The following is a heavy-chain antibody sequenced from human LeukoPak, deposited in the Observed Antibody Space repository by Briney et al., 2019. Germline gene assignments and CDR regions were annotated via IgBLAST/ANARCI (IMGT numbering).Heavy chain of an antibody. Sequence: GSLRLSCAASGFTVSSNYMSWVRQAPGKGLEWVSVIYSGGGTYYADSVKGRFTISRDNSKNTLYLQMNSLRDEDTAVYHCARDGEGTSLSFFDYWGLGTLVTVSA. CDR1: GFTVSSNY. V-gene: IGHV3-53*01. CDR2: IYSGGGT. D-gene: IGHD3-10*01. CDR3: ARDGEGTSLSFFDY. J-gene: IGHJ4*02.